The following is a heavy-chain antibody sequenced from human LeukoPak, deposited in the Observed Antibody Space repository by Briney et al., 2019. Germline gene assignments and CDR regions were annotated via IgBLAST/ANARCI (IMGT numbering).Heavy chain of an antibody. Sequence: GGSLRLSCAASGFTFSSYSMIWVRQAPGKGLEWVSYISSSSSTIYYADSVKGRFTISRDNAKNSLYLQMNSLRGEDTAVYYCARDLSGRYAFDIWGQGTMVTVSS. CDR3: ARDLSGRYAFDI. CDR1: GFTFSSYS. CDR2: ISSSSSTI. V-gene: IGHV3-48*01. J-gene: IGHJ3*02. D-gene: IGHD3-10*01.